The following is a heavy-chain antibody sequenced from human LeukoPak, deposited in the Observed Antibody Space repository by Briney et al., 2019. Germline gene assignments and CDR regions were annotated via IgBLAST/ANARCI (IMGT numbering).Heavy chain of an antibody. CDR3: AGGVNYYDSSGYYTGHYMDV. D-gene: IGHD3-22*01. CDR1: GGSFSGYY. Sequence: SETLSLTCAVYGGSFSGYYWSWIRQPPGKGLEWIEEINHSGSTNYNPSLKSRVTISVDTSKNQFSLKLSSVTAADTAVYYCAGGVNYYDSSGYYTGHYMDVWGKGTTVTVSS. CDR2: INHSGST. V-gene: IGHV4-34*01. J-gene: IGHJ6*03.